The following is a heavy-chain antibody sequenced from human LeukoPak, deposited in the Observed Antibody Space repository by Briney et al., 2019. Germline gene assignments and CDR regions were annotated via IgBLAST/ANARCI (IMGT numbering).Heavy chain of an antibody. CDR1: GGSISSGGYY. CDR3: ARAGSSWSGAEYFQH. V-gene: IGHV4-31*03. D-gene: IGHD6-13*01. CDR2: IYYSGST. J-gene: IGHJ1*01. Sequence: SQTLSLTCTVSGGSISSGGYYWSWIRQHPGKGLEWIGYIYYSGSTYYNPSLKSRVTISVDTSKNQFSLKLSSVTAADTAVYYCARAGSSWSGAEYFQHWGQGTLVTVSS.